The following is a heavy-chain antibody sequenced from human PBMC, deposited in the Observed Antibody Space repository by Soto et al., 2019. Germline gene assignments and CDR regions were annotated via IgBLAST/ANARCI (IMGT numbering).Heavy chain of an antibody. D-gene: IGHD3-10*01. Sequence: QVQLVQSGAELKKPGASVKVSCNASGYTFSNYDMNWVRQATGQGPEWIGWVNPNNGDTGYAQKFQGRVTLPPDISTTTAYMELTSLRSEDTAIYYCAKVSRKGSAIDFDYWGQGTLITVSS. J-gene: IGHJ4*02. V-gene: IGHV1-8*01. CDR3: AKVSRKGSAIDFDY. CDR1: GYTFSNYD. CDR2: VNPNNGDT.